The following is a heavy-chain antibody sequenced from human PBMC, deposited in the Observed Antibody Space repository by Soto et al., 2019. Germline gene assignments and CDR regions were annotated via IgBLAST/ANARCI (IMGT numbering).Heavy chain of an antibody. CDR1: GYTFTSYD. J-gene: IGHJ4*02. Sequence: ASVKVSCKASGYTFTSYDINWVRQATGQGLEWMGWMNPNSGNTGYAQKFQERVTITRDMSTSTAYMELSSLRSEDTAVYYCAAVAWADSGSYSPIDYWGQGTLVTVSS. CDR2: MNPNSGNT. D-gene: IGHD1-26*01. CDR3: AAVAWADSGSYSPIDY. V-gene: IGHV1-8*03.